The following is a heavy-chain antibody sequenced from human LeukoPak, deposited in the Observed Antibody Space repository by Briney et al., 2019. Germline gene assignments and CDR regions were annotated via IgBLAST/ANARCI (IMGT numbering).Heavy chain of an antibody. CDR3: ASDQRYYYMDV. CDR2: IWYDGSNK. J-gene: IGHJ6*03. D-gene: IGHD6-25*01. Sequence: PVGCLRLSCAASGFTFSRDGMQLVRQAPSKGLEWVAVIWYDGSNKYYADSVKGRYTISRDNSKNTLYVQMNSLRAEDTAVYYCASDQRYYYMDVWGKGTTATVPS. CDR1: GFTFSRDG. V-gene: IGHV3-33*01.